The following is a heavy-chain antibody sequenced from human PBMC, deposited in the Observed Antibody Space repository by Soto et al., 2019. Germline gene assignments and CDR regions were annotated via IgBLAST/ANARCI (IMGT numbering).Heavy chain of an antibody. CDR2: IAYDGSNA. D-gene: IGHD2-15*01. CDR1: GFTFRNYA. V-gene: IGHV3-30-3*01. CDR3: ARGDREDILVVVGARPGEFGIDI. J-gene: IGHJ6*02. Sequence: QVQLVESGGGLVQPGGSLRLSCAASGFTFRNYAMHWVRQAPGKGLECLAVIAYDGSNAFYRDSVKGRFTISRDNSKNTLYLHRNSLRSEDTGVYYCARGDREDILVVVGARPGEFGIDIWGQGTTVPVSS.